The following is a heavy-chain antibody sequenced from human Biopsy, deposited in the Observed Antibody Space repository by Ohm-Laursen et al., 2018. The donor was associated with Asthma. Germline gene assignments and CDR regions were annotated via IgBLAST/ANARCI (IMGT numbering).Heavy chain of an antibody. CDR2: INYSGST. D-gene: IGHD2-8*01. V-gene: IGHV4-31*02. CDR3: ARDLSGYCTSSACYGFDS. CDR1: GGSLSSGPYY. J-gene: IGHJ5*01. Sequence: TLSLTCTVSGGSLSSGPYYWSWVRQHPGKGLEWIGYINYSGSTFYSPSLESRVTVSVDTSKNQFSLKLSSVTAADTAGYYCARDLSGYCTSSACYGFDSWGQETLVTVSS.